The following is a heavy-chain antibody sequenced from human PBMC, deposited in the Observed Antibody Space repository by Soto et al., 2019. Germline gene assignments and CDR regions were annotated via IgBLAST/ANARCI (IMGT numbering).Heavy chain of an antibody. CDR3: AGYYDFWSGYYEGYYYYGMDV. CDR1: GGTFSSYA. D-gene: IGHD3-3*01. V-gene: IGHV1-69*13. Sequence: SVKVSCKASGGTFSSYAISWVRQAPGQGLEWMGGIIPIFGTANYAQKFQGRVTITADESTSTAYMELSSLRSEDTAVYYCAGYYDFWSGYYEGYYYYGMDVWGQGTTVTVSS. J-gene: IGHJ6*02. CDR2: IIPIFGTA.